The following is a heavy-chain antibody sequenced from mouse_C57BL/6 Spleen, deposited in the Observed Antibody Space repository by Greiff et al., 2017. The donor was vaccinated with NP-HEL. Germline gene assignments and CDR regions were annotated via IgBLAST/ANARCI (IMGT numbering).Heavy chain of an antibody. CDR2: IDPSDSYT. Sequence: VQLQQSGAELVMPGASVKLSCKASGYTFTSYWMHWVKQRPGQGLEWIGEIDPSDSYTNYNQKFKGKSTLTVDKSSSTAYMQLSSLTSEDSAVYYCAKKGGYYVYWGQGTLVTVSA. V-gene: IGHV1-69*01. J-gene: IGHJ3*01. CDR3: AKKGGYYVY. D-gene: IGHD2-3*01. CDR1: GYTFTSYW.